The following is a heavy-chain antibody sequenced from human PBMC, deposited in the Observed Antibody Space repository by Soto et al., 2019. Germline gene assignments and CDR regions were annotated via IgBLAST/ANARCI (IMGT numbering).Heavy chain of an antibody. CDR3: AHSRGYNGYEGPPLYEMDV. CDR1: GFSVKTSGVG. J-gene: IGHJ6*02. CDR2: IYWNDFK. D-gene: IGHD5-12*01. Sequence: QITLKESGPTLVKPTQTLTLTCTCSGFSVKTSGVGVGWIRQPPGKTLEWLALIYWNDFKRYTPSLERRLTITKDTSKNQVVLTVTNVDPADTATYYCAHSRGYNGYEGPPLYEMDVWGQGTTVTVSS. V-gene: IGHV2-5*01.